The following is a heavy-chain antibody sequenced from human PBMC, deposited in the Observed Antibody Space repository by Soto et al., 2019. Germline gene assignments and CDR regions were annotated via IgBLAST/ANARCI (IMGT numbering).Heavy chain of an antibody. CDR1: GCTFTSYG. Sequence: ASVKVSCKASGCTFTSYGISWVRQAPGQGLEWMGWISAYNGNTNYAQKLQGRVTMTTDTSTSTAYMELRSLRSDDTAVYYCARDHGGSGWYFAFDIWGQGTMVTVSS. V-gene: IGHV1-18*01. D-gene: IGHD6-19*01. J-gene: IGHJ3*02. CDR2: ISAYNGNT. CDR3: ARDHGGSGWYFAFDI.